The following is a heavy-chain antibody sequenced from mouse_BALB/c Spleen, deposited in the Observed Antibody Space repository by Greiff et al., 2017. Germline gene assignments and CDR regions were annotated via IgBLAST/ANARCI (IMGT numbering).Heavy chain of an antibody. D-gene: IGHD2-14*01. J-gene: IGHJ4*01. CDR1: GFTFSSYA. CDR3: ARDRYEDYAMDY. V-gene: IGHV5-9-4*01. Sequence: EVKLMESGGGLVKPGGSLKLSCAASGFTFSSYAMSWVRQSPEKRLEWVAEISSGGSYTYYPDTVTGRFTISRDNAKNTLYLEMSSLRSEDTAMYYCARDRYEDYAMDYWGQGTSVTVSS. CDR2: ISSGGSYT.